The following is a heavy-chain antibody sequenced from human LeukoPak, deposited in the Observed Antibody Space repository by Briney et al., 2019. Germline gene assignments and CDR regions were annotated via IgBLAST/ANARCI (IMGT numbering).Heavy chain of an antibody. CDR3: ARVDGRYYYGSGSYSLALDAFDI. J-gene: IGHJ3*02. Sequence: SGTLSLTCTVSGGSISSYYWSWIRQPPGKGLEWIGYIYYSGSTNYNSSLKSRVTISVDTSKNQFSLKLSSVTAADTAVYYCARVDGRYYYGSGSYSLALDAFDIWGQGTMVTVSS. CDR2: IYYSGST. CDR1: GGSISSYY. D-gene: IGHD3-10*01. V-gene: IGHV4-59*01.